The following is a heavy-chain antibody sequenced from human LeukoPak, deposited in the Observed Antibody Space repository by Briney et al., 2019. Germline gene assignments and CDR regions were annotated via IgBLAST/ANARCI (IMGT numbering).Heavy chain of an antibody. D-gene: IGHD6-6*01. Sequence: GESLKISCKGSGYSFTTYWIGWVRQMPGKGLEWMGIIYPGDSDTRYSPSFQGQVTISADKSISTAYLQWSSLKASDTAMYYCARQRRVGIAARGGDFDYWGQGTLVTVSS. CDR1: GYSFTTYW. CDR2: IYPGDSDT. CDR3: ARQRRVGIAARGGDFDY. J-gene: IGHJ4*02. V-gene: IGHV5-51*01.